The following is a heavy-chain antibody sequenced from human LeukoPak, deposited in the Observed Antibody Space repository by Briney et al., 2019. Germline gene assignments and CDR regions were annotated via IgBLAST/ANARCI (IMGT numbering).Heavy chain of an antibody. Sequence: SETLSLTCTVSGGSISSYYWNWIRQPPGKGLEWIGYIYYSGSTSYNPSLKSRVTISVDTSKNQFSLKLSSVTAADTAVYYCARGRYYDSSLDYWGQGTLVTVSS. J-gene: IGHJ4*02. CDR2: IYYSGST. V-gene: IGHV4-59*12. CDR3: ARGRYYDSSLDY. CDR1: GGSISSYY. D-gene: IGHD3-22*01.